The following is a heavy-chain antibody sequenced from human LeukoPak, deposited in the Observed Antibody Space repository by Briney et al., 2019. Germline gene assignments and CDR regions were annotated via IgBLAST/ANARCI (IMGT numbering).Heavy chain of an antibody. CDR1: GFTFNSYW. CDR3: ARGPSYYYGSGSYCVDY. CDR2: ISSSGSTI. J-gene: IGHJ4*02. D-gene: IGHD3-10*01. Sequence: GGSLRLSCAASGFTFNSYWMSWVRKAPGKGLEWVSCISSSGSTIYYADSVKGRFTISRDNAKNSLYLQMNSLRAEDTAVYYCARGPSYYYGSGSYCVDYWGQGTLVTVSS. V-gene: IGHV3-48*04.